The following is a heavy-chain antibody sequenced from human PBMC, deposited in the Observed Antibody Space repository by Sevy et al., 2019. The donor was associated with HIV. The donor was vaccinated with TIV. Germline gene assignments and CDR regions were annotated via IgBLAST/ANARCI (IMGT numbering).Heavy chain of an antibody. V-gene: IGHV3-23*01. J-gene: IGHJ4*02. CDR3: AKDSILVAGHFDY. CDR1: GFTFSSYA. CDR2: FTGSGTNT. Sequence: WGSLRLSCAASGFTFSSYAMSWVRQAPGKGLEWVSSFTGSGTNTFYADSVKGRFTISRDNSKNTLYLQMNSLRAEDTAVYYCAKDSILVAGHFDYWGQGTLVTVSS. D-gene: IGHD6-19*01.